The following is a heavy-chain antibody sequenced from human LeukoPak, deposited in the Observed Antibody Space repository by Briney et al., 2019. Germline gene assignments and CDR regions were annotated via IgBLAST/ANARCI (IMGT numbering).Heavy chain of an antibody. CDR2: ISGSGDDT. D-gene: IGHD2-2*01. Sequence: GGSLRLSCAASGFAFNTYAMSWVRQTPGTGLVWVSHISGSGDDTDYADSVKGRFTISGDNSKNTLYLQMNSLRAEDTAIYYCAKKGCTSNRCYVNSWGPGTLVTVSS. CDR1: GFAFNTYA. V-gene: IGHV3-23*01. J-gene: IGHJ5*01. CDR3: AKKGCTSNRCYVNS.